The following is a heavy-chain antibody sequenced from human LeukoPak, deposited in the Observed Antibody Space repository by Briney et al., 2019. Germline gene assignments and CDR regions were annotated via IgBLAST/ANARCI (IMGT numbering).Heavy chain of an antibody. D-gene: IGHD3-3*01. CDR1: GDSITSNSYY. J-gene: IGHJ3*02. Sequence: PSETLSLTCTVSGDSITSNSYYWGWIRQPPGKGLEWIATIYYSGTTSYNPSLRSRVTISVDPPKKQFSLKVTSVTAADTAVYYCARGIFGMVINGFDIWGQGTMVTVSS. V-gene: IGHV4-39*01. CDR3: ARGIFGMVINGFDI. CDR2: IYYSGTT.